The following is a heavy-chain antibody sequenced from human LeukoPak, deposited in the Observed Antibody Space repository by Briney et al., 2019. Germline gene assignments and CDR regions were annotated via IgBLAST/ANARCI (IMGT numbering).Heavy chain of an antibody. D-gene: IGHD6-6*01. CDR1: GGSISSSSYY. CDR3: AREGSSSSYYYYYMDV. V-gene: IGHV4-39*07. J-gene: IGHJ6*03. Sequence: SETLSLTCTVSGGSISSSSYYWGWIRQPPGKGLEWIGSNYYSGSTYYNPSLKSRVTISVDTSKNQFSLKLSSVTAADTAVYYCAREGSSSSYYYYYMDVWGKGTTVTVS. CDR2: NYYSGST.